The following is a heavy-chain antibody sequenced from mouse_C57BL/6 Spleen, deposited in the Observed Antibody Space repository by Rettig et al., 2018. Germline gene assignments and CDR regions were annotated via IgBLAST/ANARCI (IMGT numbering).Heavy chain of an antibody. CDR3: ARVYYGMDY. Sequence: INPSNGGTNYNEKFKSKATLTVDKSSSTAYMQLSSLTSEDSAVYYCARVYYGMDYWGQGTSVTVSS. CDR2: INPSNGGT. V-gene: IGHV1-53*01. J-gene: IGHJ4*01.